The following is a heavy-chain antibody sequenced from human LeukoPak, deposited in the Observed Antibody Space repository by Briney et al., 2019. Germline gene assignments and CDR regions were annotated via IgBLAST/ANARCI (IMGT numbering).Heavy chain of an antibody. D-gene: IGHD2-21*02. Sequence: PGGSLRLSCAASGFTFSDYYMSWIRQAPGKGLEWVSYITSSSSNIYYADSVKGRFTISRDNAENSLYLQMNSLRAEDTAVYYCARGLCGGDCSSGRFFDLWGRGTLVTVSS. CDR3: ARGLCGGDCSSGRFFDL. CDR2: ITSSSSNI. J-gene: IGHJ2*01. CDR1: GFTFSDYY. V-gene: IGHV3-11*04.